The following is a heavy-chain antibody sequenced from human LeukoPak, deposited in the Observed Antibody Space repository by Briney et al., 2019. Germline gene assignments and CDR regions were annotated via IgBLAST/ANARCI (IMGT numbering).Heavy chain of an antibody. D-gene: IGHD3-22*01. V-gene: IGHV4-34*01. CDR3: ARVDSGGYLDFDS. CDR1: GGSFSGYY. Sequence: SETLSLTCAVYGGSFSGYYWNWIRQTPGKGLEWIGEINHSGSTNYKPYLKSRVTISIDTSKKQFSLKLSSVTAADTAVYYCARVDSGGYLDFDSWGQGTLVTVSS. J-gene: IGHJ4*02. CDR2: INHSGST.